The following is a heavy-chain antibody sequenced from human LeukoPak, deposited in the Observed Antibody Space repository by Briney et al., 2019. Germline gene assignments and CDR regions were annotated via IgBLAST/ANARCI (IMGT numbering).Heavy chain of an antibody. V-gene: IGHV3-7*03. D-gene: IGHD1-26*01. CDR1: GFTFSTYW. CDR3: ARDKIVGATYFDY. CDR2: IKQDGSEK. Sequence: GGSLRLSCTASGFTFSTYWMSWVRQAPGKGLEWVANIKQDGSEKYYVDSVKGRFTISRDNAKNSLYLQVNSLRAEDTAVYYCARDKIVGATYFDYWGQGTLVTVSS. J-gene: IGHJ4*02.